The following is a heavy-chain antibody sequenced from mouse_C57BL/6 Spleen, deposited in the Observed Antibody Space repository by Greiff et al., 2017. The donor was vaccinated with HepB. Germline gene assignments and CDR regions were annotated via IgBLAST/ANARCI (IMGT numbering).Heavy chain of an antibody. D-gene: IGHD1-1*01. Sequence: EVQLVESGPGLVKPSQSLSLTCSVTGYSITSGYYWNWIRQFPGNKLEWMGYISYDGSNNYNPSLKNRISITRDTSKNQFFLKLNSVTTEDTATYYCARGYYGVDYWGQGTTRTVSS. CDR3: ARGYYGVDY. CDR1: GYSITSGYY. V-gene: IGHV3-6*01. J-gene: IGHJ2*01. CDR2: ISYDGSN.